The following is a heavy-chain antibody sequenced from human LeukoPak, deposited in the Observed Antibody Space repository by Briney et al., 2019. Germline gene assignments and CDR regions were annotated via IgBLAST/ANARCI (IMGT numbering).Heavy chain of an antibody. CDR2: ITGSGGST. Sequence: GGSLRLSCAASGFTLSSYTYTMSWVRQAPGKGLEWVTGITGSGGSTYYAVSVKGRFTISRDNSKNTLYLQMNSLTVEDTAIYYCAKGLTYGGQGTLVTASS. V-gene: IGHV3-23*01. CDR3: AKGLTY. J-gene: IGHJ4*02. D-gene: IGHD2-21*01. CDR1: GFTLSSYT.